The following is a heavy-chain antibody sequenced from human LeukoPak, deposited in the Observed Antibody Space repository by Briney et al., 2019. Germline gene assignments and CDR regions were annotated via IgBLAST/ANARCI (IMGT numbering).Heavy chain of an antibody. CDR2: IYYSGST. V-gene: IGHV4-39*07. CDR1: GGSISSSSYY. CDR3: ARSPRKSTQKQWLVHFDY. D-gene: IGHD6-19*01. Sequence: PSETLSLTCTVSGGSISSSSYYWGWIRQPPGKGLEWIGSIYYSGSTYYNPSLKSRVTISVDTTKNQFSLKLSSVTAADTAVYYCARSPRKSTQKQWLVHFDYWGQGTLVTVSS. J-gene: IGHJ4*02.